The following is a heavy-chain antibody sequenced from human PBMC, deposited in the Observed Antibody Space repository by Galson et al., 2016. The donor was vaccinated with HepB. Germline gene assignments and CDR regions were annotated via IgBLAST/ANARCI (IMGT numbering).Heavy chain of an antibody. V-gene: IGHV3-74*01. Sequence: SLRLSCAASGFTFSRHWMHWVRQVPGKRLEWVSHINTDGNNKNYADSAKGRFTISRDNAKNTLSLQLSSLRADDTAVYFCARGLGVETSHGIDFWGQGILVTVSS. CDR3: ARGLGVETSHGIDF. CDR2: INTDGNNK. D-gene: IGHD4-23*01. CDR1: GFTFSRHW. J-gene: IGHJ4*02.